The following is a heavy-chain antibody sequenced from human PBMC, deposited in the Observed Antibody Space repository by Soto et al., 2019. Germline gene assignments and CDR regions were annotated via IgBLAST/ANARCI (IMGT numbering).Heavy chain of an antibody. Sequence: QVQLQQWGAGLLKPSETLSLTCAVYGGSFSGYYWSWIRQPPGKGLEWIGEINHSGSTNYNPSLKSRVTISVDTSKNQFSLKLSSVTAAVTAVYYCAREGTYGDLKGGFDPWGQGTLVTVSS. D-gene: IGHD4-17*01. CDR1: GGSFSGYY. V-gene: IGHV4-34*01. CDR3: AREGTYGDLKGGFDP. CDR2: INHSGST. J-gene: IGHJ5*02.